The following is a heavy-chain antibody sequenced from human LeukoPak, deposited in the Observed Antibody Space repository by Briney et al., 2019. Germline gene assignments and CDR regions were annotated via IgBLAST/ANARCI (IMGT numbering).Heavy chain of an antibody. J-gene: IGHJ4*02. D-gene: IGHD6-19*01. CDR3: ARGGTPGFSTGRIDY. CDR1: GFNVSSNY. CDR2: LYGAGST. Sequence: GGSLRLSCAASGFNVSSNYMSWVRQAPGKGLEWVSVLYGAGSTYYADSVKRRFTISRHDSQNTLFLQMNSLRAEDTAVYYCARGGTPGFSTGRIDYWGQGTLVTVSS. V-gene: IGHV3-53*04.